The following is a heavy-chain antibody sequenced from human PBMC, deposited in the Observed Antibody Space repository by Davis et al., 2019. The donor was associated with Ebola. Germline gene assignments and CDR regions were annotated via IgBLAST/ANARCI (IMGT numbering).Heavy chain of an antibody. CDR3: ARDPGGYYQLPDTHFDY. CDR1: GFTFSSYS. V-gene: IGHV3-21*01. J-gene: IGHJ4*02. CDR2: ISSSSSYI. D-gene: IGHD3-22*01. Sequence: GESLKISCAASGFTFSSYSMNWVRQAPGKGLEWVSSISSSSSYIYYADSVKGRFTISRDNAKNSLYLQMNSLRAEDTAVYYCARDPGGYYQLPDTHFDYWGQGTLVTVSS.